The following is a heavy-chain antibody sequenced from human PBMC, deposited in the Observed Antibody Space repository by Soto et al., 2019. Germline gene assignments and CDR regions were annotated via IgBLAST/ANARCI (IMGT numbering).Heavy chain of an antibody. CDR2: IYYSGST. CDR3: AREGYCSSTSCYRWFDP. Sequence: SETLSLTCPVSGGSISSGCYYWSWIRQHPGKGLEWIGYIYYSGSTYYNPSLKSRVTISVDTSKNQFSLKLSSVTAADTAVYYCAREGYCSSTSCYRWFDPWGQGTPVTVSS. D-gene: IGHD2-2*01. V-gene: IGHV4-31*03. J-gene: IGHJ5*02. CDR1: GGSISSGCYY.